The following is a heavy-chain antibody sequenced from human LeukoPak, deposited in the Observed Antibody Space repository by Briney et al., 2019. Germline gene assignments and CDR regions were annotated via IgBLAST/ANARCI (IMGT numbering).Heavy chain of an antibody. CDR3: ASIMITFGGVTAP. Sequence: GASVKVSCKASGYTFTSYDINWVRQATEQGLEWMGWMNPNSGNTGYAQKFQGRVTMTRNTSISTAYMEVSSLRSEDTAVYYCASIMITFGGVTAPWSQGTLVTVSS. CDR1: GYTFTSYD. D-gene: IGHD3-16*01. CDR2: MNPNSGNT. J-gene: IGHJ5*02. V-gene: IGHV1-8*01.